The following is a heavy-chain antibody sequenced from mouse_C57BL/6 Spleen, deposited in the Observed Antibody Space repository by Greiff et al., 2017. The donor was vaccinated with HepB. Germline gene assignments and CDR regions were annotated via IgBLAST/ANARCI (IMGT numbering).Heavy chain of an antibody. V-gene: IGHV3-6*01. Sequence: EVHLVESGPGLVKPSQSLSLTCSVTGYSITSGYYWNWIRQFPGNKLEWMGYISYDGSNNYNPSLKNRISITRDTSKNQFFLKLNSVTTEDTATYYCARGGYYDYDDGYFDYWGQGTTLTVSS. CDR3: ARGGYYDYDDGYFDY. J-gene: IGHJ2*01. D-gene: IGHD2-4*01. CDR1: GYSITSGYY. CDR2: ISYDGSN.